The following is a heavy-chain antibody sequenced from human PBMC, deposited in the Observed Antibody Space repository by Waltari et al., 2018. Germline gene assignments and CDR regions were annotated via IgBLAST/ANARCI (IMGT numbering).Heavy chain of an antibody. V-gene: IGHV3-23*01. CDR2: ISDAGGII. J-gene: IGHJ4*02. Sequence: EVQLLEPGGGLVQPGGSLILSCAAFCFTFSTYVMNWVRQAPGKGLEWVSSISDAGGIINYADSVKGRFTISRDNSKNTLYLQMNSLRAEDTAVYYCARGSGVDYWGQGTLVTISS. CDR3: ARGSGVDY. CDR1: CFTFSTYV. D-gene: IGHD7-27*01.